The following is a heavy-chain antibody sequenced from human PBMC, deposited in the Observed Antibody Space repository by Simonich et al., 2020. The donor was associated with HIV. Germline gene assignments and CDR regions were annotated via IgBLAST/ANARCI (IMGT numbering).Heavy chain of an antibody. J-gene: IGHJ5*02. CDR3: ARRQGNWKVNWFDP. CDR2: VYHSGST. D-gene: IGHD1-1*01. V-gene: IGHV4-38-2*01. Sequence: QVQLQESGPGLVKPSETLSLTCGVSNYSTSSLYYWGWIRQSPGKGLEWIGSVYHSGSTYSNPALKSRLTISLNTSKNQFSLRLTSVTAADTAVYYCARRQGNWKVNWFDPWGQGTLVTVSS. CDR1: NYSTSSLYY.